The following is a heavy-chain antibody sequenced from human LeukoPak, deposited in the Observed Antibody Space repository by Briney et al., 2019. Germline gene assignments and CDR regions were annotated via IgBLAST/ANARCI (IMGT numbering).Heavy chain of an antibody. CDR1: GGSISSYY. CDR2: IYYTGTT. CDR3: ARSPVRIAAPGRVFDY. Sequence: PSETLSLTCTVSGGSISSYYWSWIRQPPGKGLEWIGYIYYTGTTNYNPSLKSRVTISVDASKSQLSLELTSVTAADTAVYYCARSPVRIAAPGRVFDYWGQGTLVTVSS. D-gene: IGHD6-13*01. J-gene: IGHJ4*02. V-gene: IGHV4-59*01.